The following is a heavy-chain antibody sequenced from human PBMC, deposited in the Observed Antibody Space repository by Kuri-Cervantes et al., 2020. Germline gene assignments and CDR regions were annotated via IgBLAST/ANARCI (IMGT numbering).Heavy chain of an antibody. V-gene: IGHV1-69*05. CDR2: IIPIFGTA. Sequence: SVKVSCKASGGTFSSYAISWVRQAPGQGLEWMGGIIPIFGTANDAQKFQGRVTITTDESTSTAYMELSSLRSEDTAVYYCATRGLRWRMGAFDIWGQGTMVTVSS. D-gene: IGHD4-23*01. J-gene: IGHJ3*02. CDR3: ATRGLRWRMGAFDI. CDR1: GGTFSSYA.